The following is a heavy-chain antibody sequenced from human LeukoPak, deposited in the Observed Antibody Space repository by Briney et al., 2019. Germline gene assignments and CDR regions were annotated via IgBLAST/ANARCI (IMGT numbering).Heavy chain of an antibody. CDR2: IYYSGST. Sequence: SETLSLTCTVSGGSISSSSYYWGWIRQPPGKGLEWIGSIYYSGSTYYNPSLKSRVTISVDTSKNQFSLKLSSVTAADTAVCYCARLYYYYMDVWGKGTTVTVSS. CDR3: ARLYYYYMDV. CDR1: GGSISSSSYY. V-gene: IGHV4-39*01. J-gene: IGHJ6*03.